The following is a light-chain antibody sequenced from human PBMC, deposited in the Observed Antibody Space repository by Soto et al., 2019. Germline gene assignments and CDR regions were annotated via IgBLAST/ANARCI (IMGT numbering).Light chain of an antibody. V-gene: IGLV2-8*01. CDR3: NSYSGRHSWL. J-gene: IGLJ2*01. Sequence: QSALTQPPSASGAPGQSVTISCTGTSSDIGSYNYVSWYQQHPGKAPKLVIYDVSERPSGVPDRFSGSKSGNTAFLTVSGLQTEDEADYSCNSYSGRHSWLFGGGTKLTVL. CDR2: DVS. CDR1: SSDIGSYNY.